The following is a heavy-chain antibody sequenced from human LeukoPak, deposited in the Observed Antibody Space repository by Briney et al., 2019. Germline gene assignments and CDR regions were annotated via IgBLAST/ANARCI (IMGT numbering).Heavy chain of an antibody. D-gene: IGHD5-12*01. CDR1: GFTFSNAW. CDR3: TTAPTTLVVARYYYMDV. Sequence: GGSLRLSCAASGFTFSNAWMSWVRQAPGKGLEWVGRIKSKTDGGTTDYAAPVKGRFTISRDDSKNTLYLQMNSLKTEDTAVYYCTTAPTTLVVARYYYMDVWGKGTTVTVSS. CDR2: IKSKTDGGTT. V-gene: IGHV3-15*01. J-gene: IGHJ6*03.